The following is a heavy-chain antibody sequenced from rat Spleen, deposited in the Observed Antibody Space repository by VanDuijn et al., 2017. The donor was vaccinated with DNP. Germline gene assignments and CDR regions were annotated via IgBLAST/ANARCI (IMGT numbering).Heavy chain of an antibody. J-gene: IGHJ3*01. CDR3: ARLGTQGFTY. V-gene: IGHV3-3*01. D-gene: IGHD1-5*01. CDR2: INSAGST. Sequence: EMQLQESGPGLVKPSQSLSLTCSVTGYSITSNYWAWIRKFPGSKLEWMGYINSAGSTNYNPSLKSRISITRDTSKNQFFLQVNSVTTEDTATYYCARLGTQGFTYWGQGTLVTVSS. CDR1: GYSITSNY.